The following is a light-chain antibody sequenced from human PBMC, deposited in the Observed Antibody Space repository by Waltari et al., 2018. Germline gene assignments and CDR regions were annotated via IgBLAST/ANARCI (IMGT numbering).Light chain of an antibody. CDR3: SSYTTSSTVV. CDR1: SSDVGAYNY. Sequence: QSALTQPASVSGSPGQSITISCTGTSSDVGAYNYVSWYRQHPGTAPKLLIFDVSHRPSGVSNRCSGSKSGNTASLTISGLQAEDEADYYCSSYTTSSTVVFGGGTKLTVL. CDR2: DVS. J-gene: IGLJ2*01. V-gene: IGLV2-14*03.